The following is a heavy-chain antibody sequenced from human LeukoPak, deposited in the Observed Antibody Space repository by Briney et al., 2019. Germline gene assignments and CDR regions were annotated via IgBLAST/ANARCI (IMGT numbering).Heavy chain of an antibody. Sequence: SETLSLTCTVSGGSISSGSYYWSWIRQPAGKGLEWIGRIYTSGSTNYNPSLKSRVTMSVDTSKNQFSLKLSSVTAADAAVYYCARDRRYYYDSSGTPFDYWGQGTLVTVSS. CDR2: IYTSGST. CDR3: ARDRRYYYDSSGTPFDY. J-gene: IGHJ4*02. D-gene: IGHD3-22*01. CDR1: GGSISSGSYY. V-gene: IGHV4-61*02.